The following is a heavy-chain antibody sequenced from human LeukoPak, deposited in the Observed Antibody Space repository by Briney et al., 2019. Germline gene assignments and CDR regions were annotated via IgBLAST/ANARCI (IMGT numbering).Heavy chain of an antibody. CDR3: ARRFRGYYSYYFDY. V-gene: IGHV3-7*05. CDR1: GFTFSSYW. J-gene: IGHJ4*02. D-gene: IGHD3-22*01. Sequence: GSLRLSCAASGFTFSSYWMSWVRQAPGKGLEWVANIKQDGSEKFYVGSVKGRFTISRDNTKNSLYLQMNSLRAEDTAVYYCARRFRGYYSYYFDYWGQGTLVTVSS. CDR2: IKQDGSEK.